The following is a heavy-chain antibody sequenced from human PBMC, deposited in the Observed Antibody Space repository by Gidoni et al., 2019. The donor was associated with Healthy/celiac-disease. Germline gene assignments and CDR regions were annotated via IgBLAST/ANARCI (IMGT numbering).Heavy chain of an antibody. D-gene: IGHD3-3*01. V-gene: IGHV4-39*01. J-gene: IGHJ4*02. CDR1: GGSSSSSSYY. Sequence: QMQLQQSGPGLVKPSETLSLTCTVSGGSSSSSSYYWGWIRQPPGKGLEWIGSIYYSGSTYYNPSLKSRVTISVDTSKNQFSLKLSSVTAADTAVYYCARVDFWSGYYRGGAFDYWGQGTLVTVSS. CDR2: IYYSGST. CDR3: ARVDFWSGYYRGGAFDY.